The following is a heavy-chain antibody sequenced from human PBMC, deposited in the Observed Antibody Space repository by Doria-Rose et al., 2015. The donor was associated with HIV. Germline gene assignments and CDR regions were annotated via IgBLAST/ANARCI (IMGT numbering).Heavy chain of an antibody. CDR1: GVSLSSPGMG. CDR2: IVSDDER. CDR3: ARIKSSRWYHKYYFDF. Sequence: SGLVLVKPTETLTLTRTVSGVSLSSPGMGVSWIRQPPGKALEWLANIVSDDERSYKTSLKSRLTISRGTSKSQVVLTMTDMDPVDTATYYCARIKSSRWYHKYYFDFWGQGTLVIVSA. J-gene: IGHJ4*02. D-gene: IGHD6-13*01. V-gene: IGHV2-26*01.